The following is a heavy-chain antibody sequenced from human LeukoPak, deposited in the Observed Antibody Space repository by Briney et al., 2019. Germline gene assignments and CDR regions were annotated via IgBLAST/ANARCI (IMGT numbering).Heavy chain of an antibody. V-gene: IGHV1-24*01. CDR3: ATDRGGSQNFDY. Sequence: ASVKVSCKVSGYTLTELSMHWVRQAPGKGLEWVGGFDPEDGETIYAQKFQGRVTMTEDTSTDTAYMELSSLRSEDTAVYYCATDRGGSQNFDYWGQGTLVTVSS. CDR2: FDPEDGET. D-gene: IGHD2-15*01. J-gene: IGHJ4*02. CDR1: GYTLTELS.